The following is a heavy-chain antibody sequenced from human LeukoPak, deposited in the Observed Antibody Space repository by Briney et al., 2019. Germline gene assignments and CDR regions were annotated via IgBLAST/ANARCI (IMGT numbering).Heavy chain of an antibody. CDR2: INPNSGGT. CDR1: GYTFTGYY. J-gene: IGHJ4*02. CDR3: ARVIGYCSSSRCSPFDY. V-gene: IGHV1-2*02. Sequence: VASVTVSCKASGYTFTGYYMHWVRQAPGQGLEWMGWINPNSGGTNYAQKFQGRVTMSRDTSISTAYMELSRLRSDDTAVYYCARVIGYCSSSRCSPFDYWGQGTLVTVSS. D-gene: IGHD2-15*01.